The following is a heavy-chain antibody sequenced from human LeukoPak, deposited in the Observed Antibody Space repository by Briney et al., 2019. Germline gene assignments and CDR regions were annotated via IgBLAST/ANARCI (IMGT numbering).Heavy chain of an antibody. D-gene: IGHD6-13*01. Sequence: ASVKVSCKASGYTFTGYYMHWVRQAPGQGLKWMGWINPNSGGTNYAQKFQGRVTMTGDTSTSTAYMELRSLRSDDTAAYYCASTGHGEFFDGGGIAAAVRNWFDPWGQGTLVTVSS. J-gene: IGHJ5*02. CDR2: INPNSGGT. CDR3: ASTGHGEFFDGGGIAAAVRNWFDP. V-gene: IGHV1-2*02. CDR1: GYTFTGYY.